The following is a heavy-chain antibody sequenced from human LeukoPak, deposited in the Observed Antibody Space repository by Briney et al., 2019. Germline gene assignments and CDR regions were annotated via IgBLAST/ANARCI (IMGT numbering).Heavy chain of an antibody. D-gene: IGHD6-13*01. Sequence: SETLSLTCTVSGGSISSSSYYWGWIRQPPGKGLEWIGSIYYSGSTYYNPSLKSRVTISVDTSKNQFSLKLSSVTAADTAVCYCARGGSYIAAVDYWGQGTLVTVSS. CDR2: IYYSGST. CDR3: ARGGSYIAAVDY. V-gene: IGHV4-39*01. J-gene: IGHJ4*02. CDR1: GGSISSSSYY.